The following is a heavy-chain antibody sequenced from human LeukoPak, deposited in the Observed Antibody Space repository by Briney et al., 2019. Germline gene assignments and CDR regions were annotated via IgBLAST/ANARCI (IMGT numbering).Heavy chain of an antibody. CDR2: INSDGSST. CDR1: GFTFSSYW. V-gene: IGHV3-74*01. D-gene: IGHD2-15*01. J-gene: IGHJ4*02. Sequence: PGGSLRLSCAASGFTFSSYWMHWVRQAPGKGRVWVSRINSDGSSTSYADSVKGRFTISRDNAKNTLYLQMNSLRAEDTAVYYCARKGYCSGGSCYSTYFDYWGQGTLVTVSS. CDR3: ARKGYCSGGSCYSTYFDY.